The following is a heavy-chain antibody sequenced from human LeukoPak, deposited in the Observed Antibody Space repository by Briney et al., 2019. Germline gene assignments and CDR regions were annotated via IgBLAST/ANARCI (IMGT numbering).Heavy chain of an antibody. CDR2: INPSGGST. D-gene: IGHD2-2*01. CDR3: ARAFSTSHYRLDY. V-gene: IGHV1-46*01. CDR1: GGTFSSYA. J-gene: IGHJ4*02. Sequence: ASVKVSCKASGGTFSSYAISWVRQAPGQGLEWMGIINPSGGSTSYAQKFQGRVTMTRDTSTSTVYMELSSLRSEDTAVYYCARAFSTSHYRLDYWGQGTLVTVSS.